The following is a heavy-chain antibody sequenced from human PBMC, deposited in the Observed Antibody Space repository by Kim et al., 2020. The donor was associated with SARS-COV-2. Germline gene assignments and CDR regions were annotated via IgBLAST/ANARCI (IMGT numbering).Heavy chain of an antibody. CDR1: GGSISSYY. CDR3: ARWFGELPRNWFDP. Sequence: SETLSLTCTVSGGSISSYYWSWIRQPPGKGLEWIGYIYYSGSTNYNPSLKSRVTISVDTSKNQFSLKLSSVTAADTAVYYCARWFGELPRNWFDPWGQGTLVTVSS. J-gene: IGHJ5*02. CDR2: IYYSGST. V-gene: IGHV4-59*13. D-gene: IGHD3-10*01.